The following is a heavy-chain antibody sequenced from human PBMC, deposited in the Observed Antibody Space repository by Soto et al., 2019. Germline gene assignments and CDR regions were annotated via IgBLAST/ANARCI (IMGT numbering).Heavy chain of an antibody. Sequence: QVQLQESGPGLVKPSETLSLTCGVSPGSFISNNWWTWVRQPPGQGLEWIGEIYRTWSTNYNTSLKNMLTIAIDKSENQFTLTLTSLPSPHTAMYFCASRDPGTGIDSLGQGKLVTVSS. CDR3: ASRDPGTGIDS. CDR2: IYRTWST. J-gene: IGHJ5*01. D-gene: IGHD1-1*01. CDR1: PGSFISNNW. V-gene: IGHV4-4*02.